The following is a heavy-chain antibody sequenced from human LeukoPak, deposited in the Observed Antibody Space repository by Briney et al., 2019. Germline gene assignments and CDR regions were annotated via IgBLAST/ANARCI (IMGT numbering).Heavy chain of an antibody. V-gene: IGHV5-51*01. CDR3: ARHSSSMTTLGQ. CDR2: IHPGDSDT. D-gene: IGHD3-16*01. J-gene: IGHJ4*02. Sequence: GASLQISCKGSGYSFTSYWIGWVRQMPGKGLEWMGIIHPGDSDTRYSPSFQGQVTMSADKSISTAYLQWSSLKASDTAMYYCARHSSSMTTLGQWGQGTLVTVSS. CDR1: GYSFTSYW.